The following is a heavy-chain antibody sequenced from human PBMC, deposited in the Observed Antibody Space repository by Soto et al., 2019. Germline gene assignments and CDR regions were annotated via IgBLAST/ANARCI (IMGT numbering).Heavy chain of an antibody. J-gene: IGHJ3*02. CDR3: ARSGSKYGANAFDI. CDR1: GGSISGYY. V-gene: IGHV4-59*01. Sequence: SETLSLTCTVSGGSISGYYWNWIRQPPGKGLEYIGHIYYIGTTNYNPSLKSRATISVDTSKNQFSLKLASVTAADTAVYFCARSGSKYGANAFDIWDQGTMVTVSS. D-gene: IGHD5-18*01. CDR2: IYYIGTT.